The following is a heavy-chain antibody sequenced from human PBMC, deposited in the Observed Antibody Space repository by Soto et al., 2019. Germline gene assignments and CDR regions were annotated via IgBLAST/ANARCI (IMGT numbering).Heavy chain of an antibody. D-gene: IGHD3-9*01. Sequence: GGSLRLSCAASGFTFSSYWMSWVRQAPGKGLEWVANIKQDGSEKYYVDSVKGRFTISRDNAKNSLYLQMNSLRAEDTAVYYCARTLRYPIDLKKNWGQGTLVTVS. J-gene: IGHJ4*02. CDR2: IKQDGSEK. CDR1: GFTFSSYW. V-gene: IGHV3-7*03. CDR3: ARTLRYPIDLKKN.